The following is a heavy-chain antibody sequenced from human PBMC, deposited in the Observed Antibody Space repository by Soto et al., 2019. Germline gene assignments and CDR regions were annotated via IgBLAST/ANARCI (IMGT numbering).Heavy chain of an antibody. CDR3: ARDRLPYYDSSGYPGPDY. CDR2: IYRDGST. CDR1: GFIVSSNY. Sequence: GGSLRLSCAASGFIVSSNYMSWVRQAPGKGLEWVSVIYRDGSTYYADSVKGRFTISRDNSKNTLYLQMNSLRAEDTAVYYCARDRLPYYDSSGYPGPDYWGQGTLVTVSS. V-gene: IGHV3-66*01. J-gene: IGHJ4*02. D-gene: IGHD3-22*01.